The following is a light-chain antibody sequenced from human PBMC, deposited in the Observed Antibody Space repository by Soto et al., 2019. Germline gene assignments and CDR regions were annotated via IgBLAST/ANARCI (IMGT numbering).Light chain of an antibody. CDR3: QHYNNWPFT. CDR2: GAS. V-gene: IGKV3-15*01. CDR1: QGISRN. Sequence: EIVMTQSPATLSVFTGERATLSCRASQGISRNLAWYQQKPGQAPRLLIFGASSRATGIPARSSGSVSGTECTSIICLLQSEDVAVYYCQHYNNWPFTVGPGKKVDI. J-gene: IGKJ3*01.